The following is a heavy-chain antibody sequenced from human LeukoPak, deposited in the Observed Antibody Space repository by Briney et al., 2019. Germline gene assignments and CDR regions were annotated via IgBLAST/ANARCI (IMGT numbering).Heavy chain of an antibody. V-gene: IGHV3-21*01. J-gene: IGHJ6*03. CDR2: ISSSSSYI. CDR3: ARDRLLEDRHYYSYYYMDV. CDR1: GFTFTSYT. Sequence: GGSLRLSCAASGFTFTSYTMNWVRQAPGKGLEWVPSISSSSSYIYYADSVKGRFTISRDNAKNSLYLQMNSLRAEDTAVYYCARDRLLEDRHYYSYYYMDVWGKGTTVTVSS. D-gene: IGHD1-1*01.